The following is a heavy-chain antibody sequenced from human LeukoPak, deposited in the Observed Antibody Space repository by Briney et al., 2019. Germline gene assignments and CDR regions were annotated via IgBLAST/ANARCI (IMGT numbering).Heavy chain of an antibody. CDR2: INWNGGST. Sequence: PGGSLRLSCTASGFTFDDYGMSWVRQAPGKGLEWVSGINWNGGSTGYADSVKGRFTISRDNAKNSLYLQMNSLRAEDTAVYYCARHLSGITGYTYGRGIDYWGQGTLLTVSS. CDR1: GFTFDDYG. J-gene: IGHJ4*02. D-gene: IGHD5-18*01. CDR3: ARHLSGITGYTYGRGIDY. V-gene: IGHV3-20*04.